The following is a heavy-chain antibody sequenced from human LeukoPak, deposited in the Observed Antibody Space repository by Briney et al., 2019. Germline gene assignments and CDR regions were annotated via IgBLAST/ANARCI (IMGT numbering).Heavy chain of an antibody. Sequence: QPGGSLRLSCAASGFTSSSYAMSWVRQAPGKGLEWVLAISGSGGSTYYADSVKGRFPISRDNSKNTLYLQMNSLRAEDTAVYYCAKSLHYYGSGKAFDIWGQGTMVTVSS. J-gene: IGHJ3*02. V-gene: IGHV3-23*01. CDR3: AKSLHYYGSGKAFDI. D-gene: IGHD3-10*01. CDR2: ISGSGGST. CDR1: GFTSSSYA.